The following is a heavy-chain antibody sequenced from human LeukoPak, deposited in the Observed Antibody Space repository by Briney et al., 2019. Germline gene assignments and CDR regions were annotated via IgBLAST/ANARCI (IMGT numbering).Heavy chain of an antibody. CDR1: GXTFNNYA. CDR2: ISGSGGAT. J-gene: IGHJ4*02. D-gene: IGHD3-22*01. Sequence: SGGSLRLSWAASGXTFNNYAMSWVRQAPGKGLEWVSAISGSGGATYYADSVKGRFTISRDNSKNTLYLQMNSLRAEDTALYYCASLDYFDSSDYGDYWGQGILVTVSS. CDR3: ASLDYFDSSDYGDY. V-gene: IGHV3-23*01.